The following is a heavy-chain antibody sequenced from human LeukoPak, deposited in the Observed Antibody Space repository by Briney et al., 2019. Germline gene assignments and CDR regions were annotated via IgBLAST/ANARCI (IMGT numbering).Heavy chain of an antibody. V-gene: IGHV4-39*01. CDR3: ARPARDGNYYY. J-gene: IGHJ4*02. CDR2: IPYSGSA. D-gene: IGHD1-26*01. Sequence: SETLSLTCAVSGDYISSSTYFWGWIRQPPGKGLEWIGSIPYSGSASYNPSLKSRVIISIDTSKNQLSLEVRSVTAADTAVYYCARPARDGNYYYWGQGTLVTVSS. CDR1: GDYISSSTYF.